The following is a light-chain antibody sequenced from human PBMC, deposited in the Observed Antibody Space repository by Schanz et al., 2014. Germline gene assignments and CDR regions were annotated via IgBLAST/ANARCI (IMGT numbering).Light chain of an antibody. Sequence: DIQMTQSPSSLSASVGDSVTLTCRASQYISKYLNWYHQKPGKAPKLLMSAASTLQSGVPSRFSGSGSGTDFTLTIDSLQPEDFATYYCQQSFSTPQTFGQGTKVEIK. CDR1: QYISKY. CDR3: QQSFSTPQT. J-gene: IGKJ1*01. CDR2: AAS. V-gene: IGKV1-39*01.